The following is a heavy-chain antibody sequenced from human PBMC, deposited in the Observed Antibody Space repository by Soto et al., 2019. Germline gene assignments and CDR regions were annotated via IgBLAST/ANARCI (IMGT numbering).Heavy chain of an antibody. Sequence: ASVKVSCKASGYTFTSYAIHWVRQAPGQRLEWMGWINAGNGDTKYSQKFQGRVTITRDTSASTAYMGLSSLTSEDTAVYYCGRDHFTRGSGSSYYAMDVWGQGTTVTVSS. CDR1: GYTFTSYA. V-gene: IGHV1-3*01. CDR3: GRDHFTRGSGSSYYAMDV. J-gene: IGHJ6*02. CDR2: INAGNGDT. D-gene: IGHD3-10*01.